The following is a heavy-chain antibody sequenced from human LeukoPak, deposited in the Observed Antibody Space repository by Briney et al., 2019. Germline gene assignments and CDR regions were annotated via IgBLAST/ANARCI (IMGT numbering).Heavy chain of an antibody. CDR2: IYTSGST. CDR1: GGSISSYY. J-gene: IGHJ6*02. V-gene: IGHV4-4*07. Sequence: SETLSLTCTVSGGSISSYYWSWIRQPAGKGLEWIGRIYTSGSTNYNPSLKSRVTMSVDTSKNQSSLKLSSVTAADTAVYYCARQPQRYYYYGMDVWGQGTTVTVSS. CDR3: ARQPQRYYYYGMDV.